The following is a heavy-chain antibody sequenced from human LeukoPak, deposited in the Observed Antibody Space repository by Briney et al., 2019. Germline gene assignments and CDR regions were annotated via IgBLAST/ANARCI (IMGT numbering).Heavy chain of an antibody. CDR2: INHSGST. CDR3: ARAGYCSSTSCYIPY. CDR1: GGSFSGYY. V-gene: IGHV4-34*01. D-gene: IGHD2-2*02. Sequence: SETLSLTCAVSGGSFSGYYWSWIRQPPGKGLEWIGEINHSGSTNYNPSLKSRVTISVDTSKNQFSLKLSSVTAADTAVYYCARAGYCSSTSCYIPYWGQGTLVTVSS. J-gene: IGHJ4*02.